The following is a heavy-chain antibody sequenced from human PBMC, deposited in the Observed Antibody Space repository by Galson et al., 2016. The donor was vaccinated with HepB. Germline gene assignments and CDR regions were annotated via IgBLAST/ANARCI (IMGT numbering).Heavy chain of an antibody. CDR1: GGSISSGSNY. V-gene: IGHV4-31*03. D-gene: IGHD1-1*01. Sequence: TLSLTCTVSGGSISSGSNYWTWIRQHPGKGLEWIGYIYYNGRTYYNTSLASRLSISVDTSKNQFSLMLSSVTAADTAVYYCARGQPATTPTYDSWGQGTLVTVSS. CDR2: IYYNGRT. CDR3: ARGQPATTPTYDS. J-gene: IGHJ4*02.